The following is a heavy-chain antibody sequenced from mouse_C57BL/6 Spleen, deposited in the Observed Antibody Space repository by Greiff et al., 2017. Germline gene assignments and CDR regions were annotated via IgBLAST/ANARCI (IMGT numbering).Heavy chain of an antibody. J-gene: IGHJ3*01. V-gene: IGHV1-64*01. CDR2: IHPNSGST. CDR3: ARPYYYGSSYVAY. Sequence: VQLQQPGAELVKPGASVKLSCKASGYTFTSYWMHWVKQRPGQGLEWIGMIHPNSGSTNYNEKFKSKATLTVDKSSSTAYMQLGSLTSEDSAVYYCARPYYYGSSYVAYWGQGTLVTVSA. D-gene: IGHD1-1*01. CDR1: GYTFTSYW.